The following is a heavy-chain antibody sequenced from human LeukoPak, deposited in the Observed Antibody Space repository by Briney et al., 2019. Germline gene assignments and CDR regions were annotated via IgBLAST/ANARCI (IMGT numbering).Heavy chain of an antibody. CDR1: GGTFNSYA. J-gene: IGHJ3*02. D-gene: IGHD6-13*01. CDR3: ARDRGERDSSWSLPAHGFDI. CDR2: IFPIFGTA. V-gene: IGHV1-69*05. Sequence: SVKVSCKASGGTFNSYAINWVRQAPGQGLEGMGRIFPIFGTANYAQKFQGRVTVTTDESTNTAYMELSSLRPEDTAMYYCARDRGERDSSWSLPAHGFDIWGQGTMVTVSS.